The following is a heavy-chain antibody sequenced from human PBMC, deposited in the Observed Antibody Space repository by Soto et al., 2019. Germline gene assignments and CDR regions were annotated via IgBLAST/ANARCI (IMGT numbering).Heavy chain of an antibody. Sequence: QLQLQESGPGLVKPSETLSLTCTVSGGSISSSSYYWGWIRQPPGKGLEWIGSIYYSGSTYYNPSLKSRVTISVDTSKNQFSLKLSSVTAADTAVYYCARHRAPGRNYYGMDVWGQGTTVTVSS. V-gene: IGHV4-39*01. CDR2: IYYSGST. D-gene: IGHD3-10*01. CDR3: ARHRAPGRNYYGMDV. CDR1: GGSISSSSYY. J-gene: IGHJ6*02.